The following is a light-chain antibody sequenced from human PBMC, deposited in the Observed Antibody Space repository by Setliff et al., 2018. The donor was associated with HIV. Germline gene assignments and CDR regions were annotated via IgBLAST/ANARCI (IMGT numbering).Light chain of an antibody. V-gene: IGLV2-14*01. CDR3: SSYSIRNTLL. J-gene: IGLJ1*01. Sequence: ALTQPASVSGSPGQSITISCTGTSSDVGGYSHVSWYQQHPGKAPKLIIYEVTNRPSGISNRFSGSKSGNTASLTISGLQAEDEADYYCSSYSIRNTLLFGTGTKVTVL. CDR2: EVT. CDR1: SSDVGGYSH.